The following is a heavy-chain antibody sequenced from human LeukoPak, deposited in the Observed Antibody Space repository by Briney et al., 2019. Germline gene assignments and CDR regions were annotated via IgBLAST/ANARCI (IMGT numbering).Heavy chain of an antibody. Sequence: SETLSLTCTVSGASVSSASYWTWIRQPPGKGVEWIAHIYNGVNTNYNPSLKSRVTISVDTSKNQFSLRLNSVTAADTAVYYCARSRVFNSGAFAPWGQGSLVTVSS. CDR3: ARSRVFNSGAFAP. CDR2: IYNGVNT. V-gene: IGHV4-61*01. D-gene: IGHD1-26*01. CDR1: GASVSSASY. J-gene: IGHJ5*02.